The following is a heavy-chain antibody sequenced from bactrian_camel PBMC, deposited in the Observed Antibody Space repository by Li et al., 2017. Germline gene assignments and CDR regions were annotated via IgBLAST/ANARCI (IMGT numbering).Heavy chain of an antibody. CDR2: INPGGRR. V-gene: IGHV3S53*01. D-gene: IGHD1*01. CDR3: AAGTSPTCIEARRVAY. Sequence: HVQLVESGGGSVQAGGTLRLSCTASGYTYSSHCMAWFRQAPGKEREGVADINPGGRRTYHASVKGRFTISRENANNTAYLEINSLKPEDTPTYYCAAGTSPTCIEARRVAYWGQGTQVTVS. J-gene: IGHJ4*01. CDR1: GYTYSSHC.